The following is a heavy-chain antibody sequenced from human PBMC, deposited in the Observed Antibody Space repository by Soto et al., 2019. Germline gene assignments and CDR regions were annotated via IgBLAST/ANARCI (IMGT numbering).Heavy chain of an antibody. CDR1: GGSISRGGYS. CDR3: ARVPDY. CDR2: MYHSGST. J-gene: IGHJ4*02. D-gene: IGHD2-2*01. Sequence: SETLSLSCAVSGGSISRGGYSWSWIRQPPGKGLEWIGYMYHSGSTYYNPSLKSRVTISIDRTKNQFSLKLSSVTAAYTALYYCARVPDYWCQGILVPVSS. V-gene: IGHV4-30-2*01.